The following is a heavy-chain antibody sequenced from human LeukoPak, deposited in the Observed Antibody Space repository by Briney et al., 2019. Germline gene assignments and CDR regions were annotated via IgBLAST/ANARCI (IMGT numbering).Heavy chain of an antibody. CDR3: ARENSGYDYRFYYYYYMDV. Sequence: GGSLRLSCAASGFTFSSYGMHWVRQAPGKGLEWVANIKQDGSEKYYVDSVKGRFTISRDNAKNSLYLQMNSLRAEDTAVYYCARENSGYDYRFYYYYYMDVWGKGTTVTVSS. CDR2: IKQDGSEK. V-gene: IGHV3-7*01. CDR1: GFTFSSYG. J-gene: IGHJ6*03. D-gene: IGHD5-12*01.